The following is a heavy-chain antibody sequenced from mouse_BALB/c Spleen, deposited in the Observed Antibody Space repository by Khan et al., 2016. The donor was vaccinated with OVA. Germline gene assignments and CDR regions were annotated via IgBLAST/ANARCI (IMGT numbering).Heavy chain of an antibody. CDR2: IDPYDSET. D-gene: IGHD1-1*01. CDR1: GYTFTNYW. J-gene: IGHJ4*01. V-gene: IGHV1-74*01. Sequence: QVQLQQSGAELVRPGASVKLSCKASGYTFTNYWMNWVKQRPDQGLEWIGRIDPYDSETHYNQKFRDRAILTVDKSSRTASMQLSSLTSEDSAVYYCARWGGITLYGMDYWGQGTSVTVSS. CDR3: ARWGGITLYGMDY.